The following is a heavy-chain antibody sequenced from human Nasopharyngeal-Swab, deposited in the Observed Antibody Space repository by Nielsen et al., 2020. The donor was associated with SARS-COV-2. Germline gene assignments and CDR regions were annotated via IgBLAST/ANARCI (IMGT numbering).Heavy chain of an antibody. V-gene: IGHV3-13*01. Sequence: GESLKISCAASGFTFSSYDMHWVRQATGNGLEWVSAIGTAGDTYYPGSVKGRFTISRENAKNSLYLQMNSLRAGDTAVYYCARAGVATSYYYYYGMDVWGQGTTVTVSS. CDR3: ARAGVATSYYYYYGMDV. CDR1: GFTFSSYD. CDR2: IGTAGDT. D-gene: IGHD5-12*01. J-gene: IGHJ6*02.